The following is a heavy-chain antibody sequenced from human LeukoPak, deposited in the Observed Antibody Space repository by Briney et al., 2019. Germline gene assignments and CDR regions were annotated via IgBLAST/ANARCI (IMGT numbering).Heavy chain of an antibody. CDR1: GFTFSSYW. J-gene: IGHJ4*02. D-gene: IGHD3-22*01. CDR2: IKQDGSEK. V-gene: IGHV3-7*01. CDR3: ARDLRAYYDSSGYNY. Sequence: GGSLRLSCAASGFTFSSYWMSWVRQAPGKGLEWVANIKQDGSEKYYVDSVKGRFTISRDNAKNSLYLQMNSLRAEDTAVYYCARDLRAYYDSSGYNYWGQGTLVTVSS.